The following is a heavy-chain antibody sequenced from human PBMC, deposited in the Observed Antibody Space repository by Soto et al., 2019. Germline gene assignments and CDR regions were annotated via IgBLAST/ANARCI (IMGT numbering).Heavy chain of an antibody. CDR2: INYSGST. Sequence: SETLSLTCAVFGGSFSGYYWNWIRQPPGKGLEWIGTINYSGSTNYNPSLKNRVTISVDTSKNQFSLKLSSVTAADTAVYFCARGKPSGYRFGPRNFFYYGLDVWGQGTTVTVS. D-gene: IGHD5-18*01. CDR3: ARGKPSGYRFGPRNFFYYGLDV. J-gene: IGHJ6*02. CDR1: GGSFSGYY. V-gene: IGHV4-34*01.